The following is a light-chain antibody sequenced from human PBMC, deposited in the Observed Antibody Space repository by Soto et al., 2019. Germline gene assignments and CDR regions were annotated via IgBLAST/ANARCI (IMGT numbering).Light chain of an antibody. Sequence: QSVLTQPASVSGSPGQSITISCTGTSSDVGANIFVSWYQQHPGKVPKLMIYTVSSRPSGVSQRFSGSKSGNTASLTISDLQAEDEADYYCSSFTTDSTYVFGTGTKLTVL. V-gene: IGLV2-14*01. J-gene: IGLJ1*01. CDR2: TVS. CDR3: SSFTTDSTYV. CDR1: SSDVGANIF.